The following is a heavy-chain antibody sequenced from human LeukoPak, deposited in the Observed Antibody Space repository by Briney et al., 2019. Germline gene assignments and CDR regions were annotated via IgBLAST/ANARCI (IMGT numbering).Heavy chain of an antibody. Sequence: GGSLRLSCAASGFTFSSYAMSWVRQAPGKGLEWVSAISGSGGSTYYADSVKGRFTISKDNSKNTLYLQMNSLRAEDTAVYYCAKAEYSGSYSDYWGQGTLVTVSS. CDR2: ISGSGGST. CDR1: GFTFSSYA. J-gene: IGHJ4*02. D-gene: IGHD1-26*01. CDR3: AKAEYSGSYSDY. V-gene: IGHV3-23*01.